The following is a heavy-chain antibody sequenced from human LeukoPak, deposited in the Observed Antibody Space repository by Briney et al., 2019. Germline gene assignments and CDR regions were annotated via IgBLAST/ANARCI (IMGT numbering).Heavy chain of an antibody. Sequence: ASVKVSCKASGYTFTSYGISWVRQAPGQGLEWMGWISAYNGNTNYAQKLQGRVTMTEDTSTDTAYMELSSLRSVDTAVYYCATALPSWEPPAYFDYWGQGTLVTVSS. CDR1: GYTFTSYG. CDR3: ATALPSWEPPAYFDY. V-gene: IGHV1-18*01. CDR2: ISAYNGNT. J-gene: IGHJ4*02. D-gene: IGHD1-26*01.